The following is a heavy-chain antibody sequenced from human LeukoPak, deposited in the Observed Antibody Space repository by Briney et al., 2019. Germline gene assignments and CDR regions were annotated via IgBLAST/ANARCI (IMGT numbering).Heavy chain of an antibody. Sequence: SETLSLTCTVSGCSISSYYWSWIRQPPGKGLEGIGYIYYSGSTNYNPSLKSRVTISVDTSKTQFSLKLRSVTAADTAVYYCARMSSGYYPNFDYWGQGTLVTVSS. J-gene: IGHJ4*02. D-gene: IGHD3-22*01. V-gene: IGHV4-59*01. CDR3: ARMSSGYYPNFDY. CDR1: GCSISSYY. CDR2: IYYSGST.